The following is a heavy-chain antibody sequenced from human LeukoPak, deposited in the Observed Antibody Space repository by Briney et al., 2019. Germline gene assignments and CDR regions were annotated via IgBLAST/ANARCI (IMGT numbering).Heavy chain of an antibody. V-gene: IGHV1-2*02. J-gene: IGHJ4*02. CDR2: LNPSSGGT. Sequence: ASVKVSCKASGYPFTGYFMHWVRQAPVQGLEWMGWLNPSSGGTNYAQKFQGRVTMTRDTSISTAYMELNTLRSDDTAVYYCAADGYNYPGYWGQGTLVTVSS. CDR1: GYPFTGYF. CDR3: AADGYNYPGY. D-gene: IGHD5-24*01.